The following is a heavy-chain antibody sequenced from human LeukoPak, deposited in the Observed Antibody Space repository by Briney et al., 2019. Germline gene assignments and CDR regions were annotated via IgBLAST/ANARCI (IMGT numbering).Heavy chain of an antibody. CDR1: GYTFTGYY. V-gene: IGHV1-2*02. CDR3: ARQEMATTSFDY. Sequence: GASVKVSCKASGYTFTGYYMHWVRQAPGQGLEWMGWINPNSGSTNSAQKFQGRVTMTRDTSISTAYMELSRLRSDDTAVYYCARQEMATTSFDYWGQGTLVTVSS. J-gene: IGHJ4*02. CDR2: INPNSGST. D-gene: IGHD5-24*01.